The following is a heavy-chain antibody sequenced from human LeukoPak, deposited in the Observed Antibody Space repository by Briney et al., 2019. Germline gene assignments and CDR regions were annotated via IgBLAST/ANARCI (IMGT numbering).Heavy chain of an antibody. J-gene: IGHJ4*02. CDR2: ISSSGSTI. D-gene: IGHD2-2*01. Sequence: GGSLRLSCAASGFTFSDYYMSWIRQAPGKGLEWVSYISSSGSTIYYADSVKGRFTISRDNAKNSLYLQMNSLRAEDTAVYYCARGGLKGYCSSTRCYGIDYWGQGTLVTVSS. V-gene: IGHV3-11*01. CDR3: ARGGLKGYCSSTRCYGIDY. CDR1: GFTFSDYY.